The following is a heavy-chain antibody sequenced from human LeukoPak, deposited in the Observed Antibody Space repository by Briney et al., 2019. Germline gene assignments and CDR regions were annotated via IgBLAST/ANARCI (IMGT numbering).Heavy chain of an antibody. V-gene: IGHV3-15*01. J-gene: IGHJ4*02. CDR2: IKSEAHGGTK. Sequence: GGSLRLSCAVSGFTFSNAWMTWVRQAPGKGLEWVGRIKSEAHGGTKDYAAPVKGRFTISGDDSENTVFLQMNSLKIEDTAVYYCTTGRDYWGQGTLVTVSS. CDR3: TTGRDY. CDR1: GFTFSNAW.